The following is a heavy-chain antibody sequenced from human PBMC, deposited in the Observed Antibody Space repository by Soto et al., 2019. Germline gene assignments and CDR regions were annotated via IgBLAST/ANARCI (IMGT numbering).Heavy chain of an antibody. CDR1: GYTFTSYG. J-gene: IGHJ6*02. V-gene: IGHV1-18*04. Sequence: ASVKISCKASGYTFTSYGISWVRQAPGQGLEWMGWISAYNGNTNYAQKLQGRVTMTTDTSTSTAYMELRSLRSDDTAVYYCAREPKGYCSSTSCSKPPYYYYGMDVWGQGTTVTVSS. CDR2: ISAYNGNT. CDR3: AREPKGYCSSTSCSKPPYYYYGMDV. D-gene: IGHD2-2*01.